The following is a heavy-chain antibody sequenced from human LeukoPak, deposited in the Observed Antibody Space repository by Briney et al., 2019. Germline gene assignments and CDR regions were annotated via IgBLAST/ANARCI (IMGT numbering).Heavy chain of an antibody. J-gene: IGHJ4*02. D-gene: IGHD3-22*01. CDR1: GYTFTSYG. Sequence: ASVKVSCKASGYTFTSYGISWVRQAPGQGLEWMGWISAYNGNTNYAQKLQGRVTMTTDTSTSTAYMELRSLRSDDTAVYYCARDEREEYSDSGGYSEWWGQGTLVTVSS. CDR3: ARDEREEYSDSGGYSEW. V-gene: IGHV1-18*01. CDR2: ISAYNGNT.